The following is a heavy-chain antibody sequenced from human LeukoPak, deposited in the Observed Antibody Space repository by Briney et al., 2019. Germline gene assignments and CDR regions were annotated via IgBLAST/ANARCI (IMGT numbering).Heavy chain of an antibody. CDR1: GYTFTSYG. D-gene: IGHD5-24*01. CDR2: ISAYNGNT. CDR3: ARNPEMATITGFDP. J-gene: IGHJ5*02. V-gene: IGHV1-18*01. Sequence: ASVKVSCKASGYTFTSYGISWVRQAPGQGLEWMGWISAYNGNTNYAQKLQGRVTMTTDTSTSTAYMELRSLRSDDTAVYYCARNPEMATITGFDPWGQGTLVTVSS.